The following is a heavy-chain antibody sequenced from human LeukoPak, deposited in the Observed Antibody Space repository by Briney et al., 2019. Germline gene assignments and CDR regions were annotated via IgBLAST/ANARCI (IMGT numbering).Heavy chain of an antibody. CDR1: GCSISSSSYY. CDR2: MYYSGSA. J-gene: IGHJ3*02. Sequence: PSETLSLNCTVSGCSISSSSYYWGWIRQPPGKGLEWIGSMYYSGSAYYNACLKSRVSIYVDTSKNQYSKKLSSVAAADTSVDYCARHFEDILISNDAFDIWGQGTMLTVSS. V-gene: IGHV4-39*01. D-gene: IGHD3-9*01. CDR3: ARHFEDILISNDAFDI.